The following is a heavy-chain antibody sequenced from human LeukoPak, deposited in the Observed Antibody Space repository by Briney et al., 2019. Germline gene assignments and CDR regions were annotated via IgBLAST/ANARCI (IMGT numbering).Heavy chain of an antibody. CDR3: AHRHGGYCDSIVDAFDI. J-gene: IGHJ3*02. CDR1: GFSLSTSGVG. V-gene: IGHV2-5*02. Sequence: SGPTLANPTQTLTLTCTFSGFSLSTSGVGVGWIRQPPGKALEWLALIYWDDDKRYSPSLKSRLTITKDTSKNQVVLTMTHMDPVDTATYYCAHRHGGYCDSIVDAFDIWGQGTMVTVSS. D-gene: IGHD3-22*01. CDR2: IYWDDDK.